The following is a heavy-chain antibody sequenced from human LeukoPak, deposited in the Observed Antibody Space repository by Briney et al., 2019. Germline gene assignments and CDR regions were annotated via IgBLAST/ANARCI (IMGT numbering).Heavy chain of an antibody. CDR3: ARDGDAGTSYYFYYMDV. CDR2: IWHDGSNK. CDR1: GFTFSDYG. D-gene: IGHD7-27*01. Sequence: GGSLRLSCAASGFTFSDYGMHWVRQAPGKGLEWVAVIWHDGSNKYYADSVQGRFTISRDSSKNTLYLQMNSLRAEDTAVYYCARDGDAGTSYYFYYMDVWGKGTTVTVSS. V-gene: IGHV3-33*01. J-gene: IGHJ6*03.